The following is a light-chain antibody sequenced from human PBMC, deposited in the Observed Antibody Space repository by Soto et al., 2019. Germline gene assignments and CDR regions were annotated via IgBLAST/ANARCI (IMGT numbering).Light chain of an antibody. CDR1: QSVTNNY. CDR2: GAS. Sequence: EIVLTQSLGTLSLSPGERATLSCRASQSVTNNYLAWYQQKPGQAPRLLIYGASSRATGIPDRFSGSGSGTDFTLTISRLEPEDFAVYYCHQCSYSPLTFGGGTKVEIK. CDR3: HQCSYSPLT. V-gene: IGKV3-20*01. J-gene: IGKJ4*01.